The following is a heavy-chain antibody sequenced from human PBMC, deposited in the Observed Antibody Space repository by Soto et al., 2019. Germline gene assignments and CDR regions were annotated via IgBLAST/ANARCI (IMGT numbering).Heavy chain of an antibody. CDR2: ISSSSSYI. CDR3: ARVGAPIGPQEVDY. D-gene: IGHD3-3*01. V-gene: IGHV3-21*01. CDR1: GFTFSSYS. Sequence: GGSLRLSCAASGFTFSSYSMNWVRQAPGKGLEWVSSISSSSSYIYYTDSVKGRFTISRDNAKNSLYLQMNSLRAEDTAVYYCARVGAPIGPQEVDYWGQGTLVTVSS. J-gene: IGHJ4*02.